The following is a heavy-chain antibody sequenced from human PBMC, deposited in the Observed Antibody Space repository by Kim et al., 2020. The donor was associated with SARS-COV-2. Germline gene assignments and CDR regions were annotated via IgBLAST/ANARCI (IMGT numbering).Heavy chain of an antibody. CDR3: ARSRRYGLWEYYYYGMDV. CDR1: GFTFSSHW. CDR2: IKQDGSEK. D-gene: IGHD2-8*01. Sequence: GGSLRLSCAASGFTFSSHWMSWVRQAPGKGLEWVANIKQDGSEKYYVDSVKGRFTISRDNAKNSLYLQMNSLRAEDTAVYYCARSRRYGLWEYYYYGMDVWGQGTTVTVSS. V-gene: IGHV3-7*03. J-gene: IGHJ6*02.